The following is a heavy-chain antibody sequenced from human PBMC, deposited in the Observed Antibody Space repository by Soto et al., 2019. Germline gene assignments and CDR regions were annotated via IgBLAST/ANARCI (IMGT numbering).Heavy chain of an antibody. CDR1: GFTFSDYY. J-gene: IGHJ4*02. D-gene: IGHD2-8*02. Sequence: PGGSLRLSCAASGFTFSDYYMSWFRQAPGKGLEWVSYISSSGSTIYYADSVKGRFTISRDNSKNTLYLQMNSLRAEDTAVYYSARDWSGRAPTYYFDYWGQGTLVTVSS. CDR3: ARDWSGRAPTYYFDY. V-gene: IGHV3-11*04. CDR2: ISSSGSTI.